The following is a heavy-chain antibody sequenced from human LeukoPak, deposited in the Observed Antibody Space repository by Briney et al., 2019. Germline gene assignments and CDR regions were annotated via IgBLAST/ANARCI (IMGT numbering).Heavy chain of an antibody. Sequence: ASVKVSCKASGGTFSSYAISWVRQAPGQGLEWMGWISAYNGNTNYAQKLQGRVTMTTDTYTSTAYMELRSLRSDDTAVYYCARLAHYYGSGRLPDYWGQGTLVTVSS. D-gene: IGHD3-10*01. V-gene: IGHV1-18*01. CDR1: GGTFSSYA. CDR3: ARLAHYYGSGRLPDY. CDR2: ISAYNGNT. J-gene: IGHJ4*02.